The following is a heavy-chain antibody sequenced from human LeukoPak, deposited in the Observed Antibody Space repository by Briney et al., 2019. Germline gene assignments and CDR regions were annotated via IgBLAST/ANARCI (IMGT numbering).Heavy chain of an antibody. CDR2: INHSGST. D-gene: IGHD3-10*01. CDR1: GGSSSGYY. V-gene: IGHV4-34*01. Sequence: SETLSLTCAVYGGSSSGYYWSWIRQPPGKGLEWIGEINHSGSTNYNPSLKSRVTISVDTSKNQFSLKLSSVTAADTAVYYCARVASSRRGSRYYYGSGSSPLDYWGQGTLVTVSS. CDR3: ARVASSRRGSRYYYGSGSSPLDY. J-gene: IGHJ4*02.